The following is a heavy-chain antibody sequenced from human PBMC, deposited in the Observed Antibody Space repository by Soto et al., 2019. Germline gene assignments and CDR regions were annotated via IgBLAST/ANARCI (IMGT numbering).Heavy chain of an antibody. CDR2: IDDSGIN. CDR3: FRVLVAANQHTGSDH. V-gene: IGHV4-39*07. J-gene: IGHJ4*02. CDR1: GVSISSSGYY. D-gene: IGHD5-18*01. Sequence: SETLSLTCAVSGVSISSSGYYWAWIRQPPGEGLEWIGCIDDSGINYSNPSLKRRVTISKNSSNNKFSLKLTSVTAADTAFYYCFRVLVAANQHTGSDHWGQGTQVTVSS.